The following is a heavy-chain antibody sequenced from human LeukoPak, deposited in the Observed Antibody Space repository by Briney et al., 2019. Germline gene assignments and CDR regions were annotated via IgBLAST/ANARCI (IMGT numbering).Heavy chain of an antibody. V-gene: IGHV3-30*18. D-gene: IGHD6-13*01. CDR1: GFTFSSYG. J-gene: IGHJ5*02. CDR2: ISYDGSNK. CDR3: AKGGDDVYSSSFRGNWFDP. Sequence: HPGGSLRLSCAASGFTFSSYGMHWVRQAPGKGLEWVAVISYDGSNKYYADSVKGRFTIPRDNSKNTLYLQMNSLRAEDTAVYYCAKGGDDVYSSSFRGNWFDPWGQGTLVTVSS.